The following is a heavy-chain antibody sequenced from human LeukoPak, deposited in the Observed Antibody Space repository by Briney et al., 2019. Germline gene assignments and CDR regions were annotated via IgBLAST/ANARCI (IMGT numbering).Heavy chain of an antibody. Sequence: PAATLSLTCTVAGGSISSYYWSWIRPPPGKGLEGIGYIYYSGSTNYNPSLKSRVTISVDTSKNQFSLKLSSVTAADTAVYYCARGSYYGDYVLENFDYWGQGTLVTVSS. J-gene: IGHJ4*02. CDR2: IYYSGST. D-gene: IGHD4-17*01. CDR1: GGSISSYY. V-gene: IGHV4-59*01. CDR3: ARGSYYGDYVLENFDY.